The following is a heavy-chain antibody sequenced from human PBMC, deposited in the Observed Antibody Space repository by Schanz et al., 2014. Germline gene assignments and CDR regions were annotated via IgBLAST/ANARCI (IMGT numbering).Heavy chain of an antibody. Sequence: QVQLVQSGAEVRKPGSSVRVSCKASGGTFTSYAFSWVRQAPGQGLEWLGRLIPIVDITNYAQKFLGRVEIAAAKLTRTAYMELKSRRSADTPVYSCATIGVNDYWRFGLDPWGQGTAVTVS. D-gene: IGHD3-16*01. CDR2: LIPIVDIT. CDR3: ATIGVNDYWRFGLDP. J-gene: IGHJ6*02. V-gene: IGHV1-69*04. CDR1: GGTFTSYA.